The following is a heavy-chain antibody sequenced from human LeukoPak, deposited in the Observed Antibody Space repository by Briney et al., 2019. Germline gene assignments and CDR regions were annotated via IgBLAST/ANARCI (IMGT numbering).Heavy chain of an antibody. CDR3: ARRFVGYDSSWGASDI. Sequence: SETLSLTCTVSGGSISSYYWSWIRQPPGKGLEWIGYIYYSGSTNYNPSLKSRVTISVDTSKNQFSLKLSSVTAADTAVYYCARRFVGYDSSWGASDIWGQGTMVTVSS. D-gene: IGHD6-13*01. V-gene: IGHV4-59*08. J-gene: IGHJ3*02. CDR1: GGSISSYY. CDR2: IYYSGST.